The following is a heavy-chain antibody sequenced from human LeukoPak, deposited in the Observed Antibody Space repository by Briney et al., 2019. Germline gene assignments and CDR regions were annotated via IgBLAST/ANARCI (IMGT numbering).Heavy chain of an antibody. V-gene: IGHV4-30-2*05. D-gene: IGHD3-22*01. CDR3: ARVSRYDSSGYPPRHAFDI. Sequence: SETLSLTCTVSGGSISSGGYYWSWIRQPPGKGLEWIGYIYHSGSTYYNPSLKSRVTISVDTSKNQFSLKLSSVTAADTAVYYCARVSRYDSSGYPPRHAFDIWGQGTMVTVSS. J-gene: IGHJ3*02. CDR1: GGSISSGGYY. CDR2: IYHSGST.